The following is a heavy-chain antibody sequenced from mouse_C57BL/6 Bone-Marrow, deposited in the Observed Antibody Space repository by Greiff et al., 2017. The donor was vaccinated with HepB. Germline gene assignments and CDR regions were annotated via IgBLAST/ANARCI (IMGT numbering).Heavy chain of an antibody. CDR3: ASLYYYAMDY. CDR1: GFSLTSYA. J-gene: IGHJ4*01. V-gene: IGHV2-9-1*01. CDR2: IWTGGGT. Sequence: VKVVESGPGLVAPSQSLSITCTVSGFSLTSYAISWVRQPPGKGLEWLGVIWTGGGTNYNSALKSRLSISKDNSKSQVFLKMNSLQTDDTARYYCASLYYYAMDYWGQGTSVTVSS. D-gene: IGHD1-1*01.